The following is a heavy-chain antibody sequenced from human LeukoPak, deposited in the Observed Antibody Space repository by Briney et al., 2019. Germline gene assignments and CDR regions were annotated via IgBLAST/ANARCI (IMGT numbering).Heavy chain of an antibody. CDR1: GDSVSSNSAA. Sequence: SQTLSLTCAISGDSVSSNSAAWNWIRQSPSRGLEWLGRTYYRSQWHNEYAVSVKSRITINPDTSKNQFSLQLNSVTPEDTALYYCARGAVAVRNAFDIWGQGTMVTVSS. D-gene: IGHD6-19*01. CDR2: TYYRSQWHN. V-gene: IGHV6-1*01. CDR3: ARGAVAVRNAFDI. J-gene: IGHJ3*02.